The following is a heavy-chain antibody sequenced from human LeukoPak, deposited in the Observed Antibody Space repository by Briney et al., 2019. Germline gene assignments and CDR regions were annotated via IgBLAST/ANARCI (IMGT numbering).Heavy chain of an antibody. Sequence: PGGSLRLSCAASGFTFSSYATSWVRQAPGKGLEWVSAISGSGGSTYYADSVKGRFTISRDNSKNTLYLQMNSLRAEDTAVYYCAKDWARVVVTSDAFDIWGQGTMVTVSS. D-gene: IGHD3-22*01. CDR3: AKDWARVVVTSDAFDI. V-gene: IGHV3-23*01. CDR2: ISGSGGST. J-gene: IGHJ3*02. CDR1: GFTFSSYA.